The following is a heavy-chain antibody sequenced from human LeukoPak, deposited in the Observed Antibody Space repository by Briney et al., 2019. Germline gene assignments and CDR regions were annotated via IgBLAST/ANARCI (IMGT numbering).Heavy chain of an antibody. Sequence: GASVKVSCKASGYTFTGYHMHWVRQAPGQGLEWMGWINPDSGGTNNAQKFQGRVTMTRDTPISTAYMELSRLRSDDTAVYYCARTFYDTLDSDAFDFWGQGTMVIVSS. V-gene: IGHV1-2*02. J-gene: IGHJ3*01. CDR3: ARTFYDTLDSDAFDF. CDR2: INPDSGGT. D-gene: IGHD2/OR15-2a*01. CDR1: GYTFTGYH.